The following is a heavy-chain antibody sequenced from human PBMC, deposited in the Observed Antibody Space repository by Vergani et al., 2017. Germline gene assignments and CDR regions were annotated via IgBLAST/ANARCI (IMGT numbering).Heavy chain of an antibody. CDR3: AREGGYYHRSGYYYDSRAFDI. Sequence: QVQLVQSGAEVKKPGSSVKVSCKASGGTFSSYAISWVRQAPGQGLEWMGWINPNSGGTNYAQKFQGRVTMTRDTSISTAYMELSRLRSDDTAVYYCAREGGYYHRSGYYYDSRAFDIWGQGTMVTVSS. D-gene: IGHD3-22*01. CDR2: INPNSGGT. J-gene: IGHJ3*02. CDR1: GGTFSSYA. V-gene: IGHV1-2*02.